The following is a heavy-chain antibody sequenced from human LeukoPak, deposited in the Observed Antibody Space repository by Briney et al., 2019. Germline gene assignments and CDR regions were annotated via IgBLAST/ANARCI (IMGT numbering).Heavy chain of an antibody. CDR3: ATTTLTTSDAFDI. CDR2: IYTSGST. Sequence: SETLSLTCTVSGGFISSYYWSCIRQPAGKGLEWIGRIYTSGSTNYNPSLNSRVTMSVDTSKNQFSLKLSSVTAADTAVYYCATTTLTTSDAFDIWGQGTMVTVSS. J-gene: IGHJ3*02. CDR1: GGFISSYY. V-gene: IGHV4-4*07. D-gene: IGHD4-11*01.